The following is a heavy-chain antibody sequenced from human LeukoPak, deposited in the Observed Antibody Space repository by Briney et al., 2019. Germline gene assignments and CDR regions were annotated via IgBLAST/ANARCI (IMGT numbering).Heavy chain of an antibody. CDR1: GFTFSNYV. V-gene: IGHV3-23*01. D-gene: IGHD3-22*01. Sequence: GGSLRLSCAASGFTFSNYVMSWVRQAPGKGLEWVSAISGSGGSTYYADSVKGRFTISRDNSKNTLYLQMSSLRAEDTAVFYCAKAPRALWLLGGYFDYWGQGTLVTVSS. CDR3: AKAPRALWLLGGYFDY. J-gene: IGHJ4*02. CDR2: ISGSGGST.